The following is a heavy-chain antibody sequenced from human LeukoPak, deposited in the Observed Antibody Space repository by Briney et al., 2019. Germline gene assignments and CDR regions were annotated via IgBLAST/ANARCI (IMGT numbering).Heavy chain of an antibody. CDR3: AREIYGSGSYYFDY. CDR1: GGSISSYD. CDR2: IYISGNT. V-gene: IGHV4-4*07. J-gene: IGHJ4*02. D-gene: IGHD3-10*01. Sequence: SETLSLTCTVSGGSISSYDWSWIRQPAGKGLEWIGRIYISGNTYYNSSLKSRVTMSADTSKNQLSLKLSSVSAADTAVYYCAREIYGSGSYYFDYWGQGTLVTVSS.